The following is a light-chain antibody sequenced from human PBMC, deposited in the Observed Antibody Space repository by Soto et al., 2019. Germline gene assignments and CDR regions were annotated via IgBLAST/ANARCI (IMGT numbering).Light chain of an antibody. J-gene: IGLJ3*02. CDR2: DVS. CDR3: SSYTSSSTLWV. V-gene: IGLV2-14*01. Sequence: QPVLTQPASVSGSPGQSITISCTGTSSDVGVYNYVSWYQQHPGKAPKLMIYDVSNRPSGVSNRFSGSKSGNTASLTISGLQAEDEADYYCSSYTSSSTLWVFGGGTKVTVL. CDR1: SSDVGVYNY.